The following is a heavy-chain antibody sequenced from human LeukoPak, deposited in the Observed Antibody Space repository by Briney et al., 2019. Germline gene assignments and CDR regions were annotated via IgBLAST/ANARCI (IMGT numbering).Heavy chain of an antibody. CDR1: GFTFSSYG. CDR2: IRYDGSNK. D-gene: IGHD1-26*01. J-gene: IGHJ3*02. Sequence: GGSLRLSCAASGFTFSSYGMHWVRQAPGKGLEWVAFIRYDGSNKYYADSVKGRFTISRDNSKNTLYLQMNSLRAEDTAVYYCAKDSGSYRGEAFDIWGQGTMVTVSS. CDR3: AKDSGSYRGEAFDI. V-gene: IGHV3-30*02.